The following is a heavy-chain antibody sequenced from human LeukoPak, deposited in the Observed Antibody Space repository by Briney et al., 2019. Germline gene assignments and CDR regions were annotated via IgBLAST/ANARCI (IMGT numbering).Heavy chain of an antibody. Sequence: GGSLRLSCSASGFTFSSYVMHWVRQAPGKGLEYVSAITSNGGTTYYADSVKGRFTISRDNSKNTLYLQMSSLRAEDTAVFYCVRYYYDSSSYQRYFDYWGQGTLVTVSS. V-gene: IGHV3-64D*09. CDR3: VRYYYDSSSYQRYFDY. CDR2: ITSNGGTT. D-gene: IGHD3-22*01. CDR1: GFTFSSYV. J-gene: IGHJ4*02.